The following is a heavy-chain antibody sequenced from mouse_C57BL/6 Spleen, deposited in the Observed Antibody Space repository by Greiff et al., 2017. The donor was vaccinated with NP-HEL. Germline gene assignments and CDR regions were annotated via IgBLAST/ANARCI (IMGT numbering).Heavy chain of an antibody. CDR3: ARSAFAWFAY. Sequence: VQLQQSGAELVRPGASVKLSCKASGYTFTDYYINWVKQRPGQGLEWIARIYPGSGNTYYNEKFKGKATLTAEKSSSTAYMQLSSLTSEDSAVFFCARSAFAWFAYWGQGTLVTVSA. J-gene: IGHJ3*01. CDR1: GYTFTDYY. V-gene: IGHV1-76*01. CDR2: IYPGSGNT.